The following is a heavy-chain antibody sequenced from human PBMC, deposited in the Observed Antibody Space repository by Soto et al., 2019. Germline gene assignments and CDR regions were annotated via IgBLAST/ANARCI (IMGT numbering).Heavy chain of an antibody. CDR3: ARSVAVPGAHIDY. J-gene: IGHJ4*02. V-gene: IGHV4-59*01. CDR1: GGSISGSY. Sequence: PSETLSLTCIGSGGSISGSYWSCIRQSPGKGLEWLGYVYYTGSTNYSPSLRSRVSLSVDTSKNEFSLRLSSVTAADTAVYFCARSVAVPGAHIDYWGQGTQVTFSS. D-gene: IGHD6-19*01. CDR2: VYYTGST.